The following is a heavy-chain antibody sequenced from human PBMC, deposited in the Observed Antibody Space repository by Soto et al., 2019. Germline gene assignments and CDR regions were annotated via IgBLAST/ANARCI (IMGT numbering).Heavy chain of an antibody. CDR1: GDSVSSNSAA. V-gene: IGHV6-1*01. D-gene: IGHD6-19*01. CDR2: TYYRSKWYS. CDR3: VRLVDYYYSGMDV. Sequence: SQTLSLTCAISGDSVSSNSAAWSWIRQSPSRGLEWLGRTYYRSKWYSDYAVSVKSRITINPDTSKNQFSLQLNSVTPEDTAVYYCVRLVDYYYSGMDVWGQGTTVTVSS. J-gene: IGHJ6*02.